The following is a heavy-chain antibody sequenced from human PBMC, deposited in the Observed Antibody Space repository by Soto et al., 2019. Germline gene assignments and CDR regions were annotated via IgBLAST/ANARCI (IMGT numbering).Heavy chain of an antibody. Sequence: EVQLAESGGGLAQPGGSLRLSCAASGFTLSGYAMDWVRQAPGKGLGYVSGISSNGVGTYYANSVQGRFTISRDNSENTVYLQMGSLRPEDMAVYYCARRARPDFYYMDVWGKGTTVTVSS. CDR3: ARRARPDFYYMDV. V-gene: IGHV3-64*01. CDR2: ISSNGVGT. CDR1: GFTLSGYA. J-gene: IGHJ6*03. D-gene: IGHD6-6*01.